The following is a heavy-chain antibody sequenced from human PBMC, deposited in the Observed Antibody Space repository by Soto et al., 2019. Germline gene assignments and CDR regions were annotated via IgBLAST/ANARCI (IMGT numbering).Heavy chain of an antibody. V-gene: IGHV3-33*01. D-gene: IGHD1-7*01. CDR2: IWYDGSKK. CDR3: ARDDGRTTLNY. Sequence: PGGSLRLSCAASGFTFSSHGFHWVRQAPGKGLEWVAVIWYDGSKKYYADSVKGRFTISRDDSKNTLYLQMNSLSAEDTAVYYCARDDGRTTLNYWGQGTLVTVSS. CDR1: GFTFSSHG. J-gene: IGHJ4*02.